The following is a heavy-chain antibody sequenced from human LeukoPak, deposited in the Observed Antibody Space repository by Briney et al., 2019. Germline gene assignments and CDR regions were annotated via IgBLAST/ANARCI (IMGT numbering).Heavy chain of an antibody. J-gene: IGHJ4*02. D-gene: IGHD2-21*02. CDR1: GFTFSGYG. CDR3: ARDLKGDGYFDY. V-gene: IGHV3-33*01. Sequence: GRSLRLSCAASGFTFSGYGMHWVRQAPGKGLEWVAVIWYDGSNKYYADSVKGRFTISRDNSKNTLYLQMNSLRAEDTAVYYCARDLKGDGYFDYWGQGTLVTVSS. CDR2: IWYDGSNK.